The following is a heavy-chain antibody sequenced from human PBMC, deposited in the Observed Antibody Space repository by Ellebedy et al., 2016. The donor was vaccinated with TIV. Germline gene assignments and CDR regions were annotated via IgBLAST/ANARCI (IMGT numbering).Heavy chain of an antibody. CDR3: AKDYGGNSPAPQGCFDY. D-gene: IGHD4-23*01. CDR2: ISFDGSKI. CDR1: GFTFSVYG. Sequence: PGGSLRLSCAASGFTFSVYGMHWVRQAPGKGLEWLAVISFDGSKIYYADSVKGRFTISRDNSKNTLYLEMNSLRTGDTGVYYCAKDYGGNSPAPQGCFDYWGQGTPVTVSS. V-gene: IGHV3-30*18. J-gene: IGHJ4*02.